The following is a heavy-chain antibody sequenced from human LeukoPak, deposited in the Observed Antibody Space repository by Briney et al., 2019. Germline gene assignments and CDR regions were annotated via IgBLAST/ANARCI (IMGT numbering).Heavy chain of an antibody. CDR3: ARGGIVGSAFDY. CDR1: GYSFSSYW. D-gene: IGHD1-26*01. Sequence: GESLTISCQGSGYSFSSYWIGCVRQMHGKGLEWMGIIYPGDSDNRYSPSFQGQVTISADNFISTAYLQWSSLKASNTSMYYCARGGIVGSAFDYWGQGTLVTVSS. J-gene: IGHJ4*02. CDR2: IYPGDSDN. V-gene: IGHV5-51*01.